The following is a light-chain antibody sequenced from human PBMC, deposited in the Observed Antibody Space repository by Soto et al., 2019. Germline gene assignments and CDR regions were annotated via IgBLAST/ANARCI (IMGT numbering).Light chain of an antibody. Sequence: DIVMTQSPDSLAVSLGERATINCKSGQSVLHSSNNKNYLAWYQQKAGQPPKLLIYWASTRESGVPDRFSGGGSGTDFTLTISSLQAEDVAVYYCQQYYSARTFGQGTKVDIK. V-gene: IGKV4-1*01. J-gene: IGKJ1*01. CDR3: QQYYSART. CDR1: QSVLHSSNNKNY. CDR2: WAS.